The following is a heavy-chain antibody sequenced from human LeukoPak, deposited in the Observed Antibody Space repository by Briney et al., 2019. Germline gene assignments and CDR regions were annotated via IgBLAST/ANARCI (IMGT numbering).Heavy chain of an antibody. V-gene: IGHV3-30-3*01. Sequence: GGSLRLSCAASGFTFSSYAVHWVRQAPGKGLEWVAVISYDGSNKYYADSVKGRFTISRDNSKNTLYLQMNSLRAEDTAVYYCARDYKVYYYYMDVWGKGTTVTVSS. CDR3: ARDYKVYYYYMDV. CDR2: ISYDGSNK. D-gene: IGHD5-24*01. J-gene: IGHJ6*03. CDR1: GFTFSSYA.